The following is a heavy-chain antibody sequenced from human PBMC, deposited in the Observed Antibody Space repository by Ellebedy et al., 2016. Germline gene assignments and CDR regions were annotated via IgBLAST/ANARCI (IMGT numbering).Heavy chain of an antibody. V-gene: IGHV6-1*01. J-gene: IGHJ4*02. CDR3: ARDGGMGHSSSSQSYFDY. CDR1: GDSVSRNSAA. CDR2: TYYRSKWYN. D-gene: IGHD6-6*01. Sequence: SQTLSLTCAISGDSVSRNSAAWNWIRQSPSRGLEWLGRTYYRSKWYNDYAVSVKSRITINPDTSKNQFSLKLNSVTPEDTAVYYCARDGGMGHSSSSQSYFDYWGQGTLVTVSS.